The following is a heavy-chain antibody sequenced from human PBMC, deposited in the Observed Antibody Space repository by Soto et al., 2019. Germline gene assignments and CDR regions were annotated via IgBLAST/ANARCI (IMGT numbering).Heavy chain of an antibody. CDR2: IYPGDSDT. D-gene: IGHD6-6*01. V-gene: IGHV5-51*01. Sequence: PGESLKISCKGSGYSFTSYWIGWVRQMPGKGLEWMGIIYPGDSDTRYSPSFQGQVTISADKSISTAYLQWSSLKASDTAMYYCATLPGKAARPSYYYMDVWGKGTTVTVS. J-gene: IGHJ6*03. CDR3: ATLPGKAARPSYYYMDV. CDR1: GYSFTSYW.